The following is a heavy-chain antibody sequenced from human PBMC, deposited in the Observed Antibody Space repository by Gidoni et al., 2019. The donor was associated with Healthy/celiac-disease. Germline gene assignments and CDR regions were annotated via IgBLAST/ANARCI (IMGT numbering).Heavy chain of an antibody. D-gene: IGHD1-26*01. J-gene: IGHJ4*02. CDR1: GFTFSSYS. V-gene: IGHV3-21*01. Sequence: EVQLVESGGGLVKPGGSLRLSCAASGFTFSSYSMNWVRQAPGKGLEWVSSISSSSSYIYYADSVKGRFTIARDNAKNSLYLQMNSLRAEDTAVYYCARGPSGSYSRGFDYWGQGTLVTVSS. CDR2: ISSSSSYI. CDR3: ARGPSGSYSRGFDY.